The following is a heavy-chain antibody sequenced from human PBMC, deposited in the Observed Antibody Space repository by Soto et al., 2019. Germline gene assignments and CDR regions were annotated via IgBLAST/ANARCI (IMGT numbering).Heavy chain of an antibody. V-gene: IGHV3-48*02. CDR1: GFTFSSYS. D-gene: IGHD6-19*01. CDR2: ISSSSRTI. CDR3: ARVGEQWLVVSNYYYYGMDV. J-gene: IGHJ6*02. Sequence: VQLVESGGGLVQPGGSLRLACAASGFTFSSYSMNWVRQAPGKGLEWVSYISSSSRTIYYADSVKGRFTISRDNAKNSLYLQMNSLRDEDTAVYYCARVGEQWLVVSNYYYYGMDVWGQGTTVTVSS.